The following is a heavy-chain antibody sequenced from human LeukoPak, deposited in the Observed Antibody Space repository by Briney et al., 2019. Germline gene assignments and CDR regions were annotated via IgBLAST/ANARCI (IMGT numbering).Heavy chain of an antibody. D-gene: IGHD2-15*01. J-gene: IGHJ4*02. CDR1: GFTLSNFA. CDR3: AKQLGYCSDGSCYFPY. V-gene: IGHV3-13*01. Sequence: GGSLRLSCAASGFTLSNFAMHWVRQATGKGLEWVSAIGTAGDTFYPGSVKGRFTISRENAKNSLYLQMNSLRAEDTAVYYCAKQLGYCSDGSCYFPYWGQGTLVTVSS. CDR2: IGTAGDT.